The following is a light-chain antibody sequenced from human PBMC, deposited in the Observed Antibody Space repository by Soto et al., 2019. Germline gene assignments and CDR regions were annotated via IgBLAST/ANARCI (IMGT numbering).Light chain of an antibody. Sequence: QSALTQPASVSGSPGQSITISCTGTSSDVGCYNYVSWYQQHPGKAPKLMIYDVSNRPSGVPNRFSGSKSGNTASLTISGLQAEDEADYYCSSYTSSSTLLYVFGTGTKVTVL. CDR1: SSDVGCYNY. CDR2: DVS. CDR3: SSYTSSSTLLYV. J-gene: IGLJ1*01. V-gene: IGLV2-14*01.